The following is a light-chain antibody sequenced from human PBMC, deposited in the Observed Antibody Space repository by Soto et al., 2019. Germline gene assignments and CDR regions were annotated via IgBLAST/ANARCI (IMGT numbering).Light chain of an antibody. CDR1: LGINRW. Sequence: DIQMTQSPSSVSASVGDRVTITCRASLGINRWLAWYQQKPGRAPKLLIYAASSLQSGVPLRFSGSGSGTDFILTISSLQPEDVATYYCQQLDSFPRTFGQGTRLEIK. J-gene: IGKJ5*01. CDR3: QQLDSFPRT. V-gene: IGKV1-12*01. CDR2: AAS.